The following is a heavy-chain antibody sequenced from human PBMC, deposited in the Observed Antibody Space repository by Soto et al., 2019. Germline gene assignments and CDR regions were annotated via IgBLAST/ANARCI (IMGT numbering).Heavy chain of an antibody. CDR2: IYYSGST. CDR3: ARGMDYGRTPTYWYFDL. CDR1: GGSISSGGYY. D-gene: IGHD4-17*01. V-gene: IGHV4-31*03. Sequence: QVQLQESGPGLVKPSQTLSLTCTVSGGSISSGGYYWSWIRQHPGKGLEWIGYIYYSGSTYYNPSLKSRVTISVDTSKNQFSLKLSSVTAADTAVYYCARGMDYGRTPTYWYFDLWGRGTLVTVSS. J-gene: IGHJ2*01.